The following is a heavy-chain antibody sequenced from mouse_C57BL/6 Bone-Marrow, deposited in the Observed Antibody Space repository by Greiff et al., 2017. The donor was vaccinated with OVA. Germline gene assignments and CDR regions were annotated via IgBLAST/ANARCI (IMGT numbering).Heavy chain of an antibody. D-gene: IGHD2-2*01. CDR1: GFTFSSYA. Sequence: EVNVVESGGGLVKPGGSLKLSCAASGFTFSSYAMSWVRQTPEKRLEWVATISDGGSYTYYPDNVKGRFTISRDNAKNNLYLQMSHLKSEDTAMYYCARWLREVPWFAYWGQGTLVTVSA. V-gene: IGHV5-4*03. CDR3: ARWLREVPWFAY. CDR2: ISDGGSYT. J-gene: IGHJ3*01.